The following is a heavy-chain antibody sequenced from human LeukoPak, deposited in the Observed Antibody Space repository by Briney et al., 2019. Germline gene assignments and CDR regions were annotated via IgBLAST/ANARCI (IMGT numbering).Heavy chain of an antibody. CDR1: GYTFTGYY. D-gene: IGHD1-1*01. V-gene: IGHV1-2*06. Sequence: ASVKVSCQASGYTFTGYYMHWVRQAPGQGLEWMGRINPNSGGTNYAQKFQGRVTMTTDTTISTAYMELSRLRSDDTAVYYCARPRAGYAYYFDYWGQGTLVTVSS. CDR2: INPNSGGT. CDR3: ARPRAGYAYYFDY. J-gene: IGHJ4*02.